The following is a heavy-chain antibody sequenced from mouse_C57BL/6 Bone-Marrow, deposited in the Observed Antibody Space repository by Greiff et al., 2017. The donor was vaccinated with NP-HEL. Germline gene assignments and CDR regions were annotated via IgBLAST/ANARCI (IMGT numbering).Heavy chain of an antibody. D-gene: IGHD1-1*01. CDR1: GYTFTSYG. V-gene: IGHV1-81*01. Sequence: VQLQQSGAELARPGASVKLSCKASGYTFTSYGISWVKQRTGQGLEWIGEIYPRSGNPYYNEKFKGKATLTADKSSSTAYMELRSLTSEDSAVYFCAREDYYGSGDFDYWGQGTTLTVSS. CDR3: AREDYYGSGDFDY. CDR2: IYPRSGNP. J-gene: IGHJ2*01.